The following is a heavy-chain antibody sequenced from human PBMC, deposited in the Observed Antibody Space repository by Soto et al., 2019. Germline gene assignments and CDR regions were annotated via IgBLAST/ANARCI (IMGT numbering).Heavy chain of an antibody. CDR1: GGTFSSYA. J-gene: IGHJ4*02. CDR3: ALRGYSYGESRFDY. D-gene: IGHD5-18*01. CDR2: IIPIFGTA. V-gene: IGHV1-69*13. Sequence: GASVKVSCKASGGTFSSYAISWVRQAPGQGLEWMGGIIPIFGTANYAQKFQGRVTITADESTSTAYMELSSLRSEDTAVYYCALRGYSYGESRFDYWGQGTLVTVSS.